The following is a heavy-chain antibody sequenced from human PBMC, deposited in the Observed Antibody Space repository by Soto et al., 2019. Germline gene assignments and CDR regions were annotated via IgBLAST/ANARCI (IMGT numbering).Heavy chain of an antibody. J-gene: IGHJ4*02. CDR1: GFIFNSYS. CDR3: ATSASPDAY. CDR2: INSGSTSV. V-gene: IGHV3-48*01. Sequence: VQLVESGGGLVQPGGSLRLTCVASGFIFNSYSMNWVRQAPVKGLEWISYINSGSTSVFYADSVKGRFSISRDNAKNSLYLQMNSRRADDTAVYYCATSASPDAYWGQGTLVTVSS. D-gene: IGHD1-26*01.